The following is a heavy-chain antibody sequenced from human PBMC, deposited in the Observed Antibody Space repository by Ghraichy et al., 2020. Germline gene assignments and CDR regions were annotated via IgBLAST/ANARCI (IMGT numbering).Heavy chain of an antibody. D-gene: IGHD6-19*01. V-gene: IGHV3-15*01. CDR2: IKSKTDGGTT. Sequence: GGSLRLSCAASGFTFSNAWMSWVRQAPGKGLEWVGRIKSKTDGGTTDYAAPVKGRFTISRDDSKNTLYLQMNSLKTEDTAVYYCTTDTPNLRVWLPHYYYGMDVWGQGTTVTVSS. CDR1: GFTFSNAW. CDR3: TTDTPNLRVWLPHYYYGMDV. J-gene: IGHJ6*02.